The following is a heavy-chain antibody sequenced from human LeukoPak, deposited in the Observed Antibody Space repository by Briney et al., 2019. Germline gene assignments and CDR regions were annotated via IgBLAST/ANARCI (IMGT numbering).Heavy chain of an antibody. CDR1: GFTFSSYW. Sequence: PGGTLRLSCAASGFTFSSYWMSWVRQAPGKGLEWVANIKQDGSEKYYVDSVRGRFTISRDNAKNSLYLQMNSLRAEDTAMYYCARAVLGSGYLDYWGQGTLVTVSS. CDR3: ARAVLGSGYLDY. V-gene: IGHV3-7*01. CDR2: IKQDGSEK. D-gene: IGHD3-22*01. J-gene: IGHJ4*02.